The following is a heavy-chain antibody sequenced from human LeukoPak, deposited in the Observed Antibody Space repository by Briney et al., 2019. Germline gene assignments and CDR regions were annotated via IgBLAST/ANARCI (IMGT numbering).Heavy chain of an antibody. CDR3: AREGYCSSVNCYMGDH. Sequence: PGGSLRLSCAASGFTFHDYAMHWVRQAPGEGLEWVSGISWNSGTIGYADSVKGRFTISRDNAKNSLYLQMNSLRVEDTAMYYCAREGYCSSVNCYMGDHLGQGTLVTVSS. V-gene: IGHV3-9*01. J-gene: IGHJ4*02. CDR2: ISWNSGTI. CDR1: GFTFHDYA. D-gene: IGHD2-2*02.